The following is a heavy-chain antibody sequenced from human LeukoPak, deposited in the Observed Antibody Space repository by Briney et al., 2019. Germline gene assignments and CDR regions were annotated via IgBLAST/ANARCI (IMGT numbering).Heavy chain of an antibody. CDR1: SVSITSGSYF. D-gene: IGHD3-10*01. CDR3: ASSITTRQWFGG. CDR2: IYPGGST. J-gene: IGHJ4*02. V-gene: IGHV4-61*02. Sequence: KPSETLSLACTVSSVSITSGSYFWSWIRQPAGKGLEWIGRIYPGGSTTYTPSLKSRVTISVVTSKNQFSLRLSSVTAADTAVYYCASSITTRQWFGGWGQGTLVTVSS.